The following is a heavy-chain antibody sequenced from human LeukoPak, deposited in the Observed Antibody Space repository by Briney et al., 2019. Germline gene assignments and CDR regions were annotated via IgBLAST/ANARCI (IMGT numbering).Heavy chain of an antibody. Sequence: ASVKVSCKASGYTLTSYAMHWVRQAPGQRLEWMGWINAGNGNTKYSQKFQGRVTITRDTSASTAYMELSSLRSEDTAVYYCARLRLTSYYYYGMDVWGQGTTVTVSS. CDR2: INAGNGNT. CDR3: ARLRLTSYYYYGMDV. CDR1: GYTLTSYA. D-gene: IGHD4/OR15-4a*01. V-gene: IGHV1-3*01. J-gene: IGHJ6*02.